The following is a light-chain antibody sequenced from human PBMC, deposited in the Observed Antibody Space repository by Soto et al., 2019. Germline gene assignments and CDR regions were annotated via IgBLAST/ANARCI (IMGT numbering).Light chain of an antibody. V-gene: IGKV3-15*01. Sequence: DIVMTQSPATLSVSPGERATLSCRASQSVSTNLAWYQRAPGQAPRLLIYGPSTRATGILARFSGSGSGTEFTLTISSLQSEDFAVYYCQHYNNWPPWTFGQGTKVEIK. CDR3: QHYNNWPPWT. CDR2: GPS. J-gene: IGKJ1*01. CDR1: QSVSTN.